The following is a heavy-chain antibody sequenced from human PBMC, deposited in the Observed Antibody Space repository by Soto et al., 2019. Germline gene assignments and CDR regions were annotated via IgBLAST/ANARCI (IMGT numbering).Heavy chain of an antibody. Sequence: QVQLVQSGAEVKKPGSSVKVSCKASGGTFSSYAISWVRQAPGQGLEWMGGIIPIFGTANYSQKFQGRVKITQDESTSTAYMALSSLRSEDTAVYYCARDLASAVAGNGVEDYWGQGTLVTVSS. CDR1: GGTFSSYA. J-gene: IGHJ4*02. D-gene: IGHD6-19*01. CDR2: IIPIFGTA. V-gene: IGHV1-69*01. CDR3: ARDLASAVAGNGVEDY.